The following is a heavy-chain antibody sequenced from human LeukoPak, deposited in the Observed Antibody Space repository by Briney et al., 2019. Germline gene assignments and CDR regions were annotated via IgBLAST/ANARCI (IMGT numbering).Heavy chain of an antibody. CDR1: GASISSGGCS. V-gene: IGHV4-31*03. J-gene: IGHJ4*02. CDR2: IYYTGST. CDR3: ARTITIFGALGYFDY. Sequence: TSETLSLTCTVSGASISSGGCSWSWVRQHPGKGLEWIGCIYYTGSTYYNPSLERRVTISVATSKNQFSLKVGSVTAADTAVYFCARTITIFGALGYFDYWGQGTLVTVSS. D-gene: IGHD3-3*01.